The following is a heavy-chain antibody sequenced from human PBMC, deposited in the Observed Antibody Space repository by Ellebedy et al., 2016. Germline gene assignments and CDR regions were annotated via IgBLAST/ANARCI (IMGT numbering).Heavy chain of an antibody. Sequence: GGSLRLXXAASGFTFSNAWMSWVRQAPGKGLEWVGRIKSQPDGGTTDYAAPVKGRFTISRDDSKNTLYLQMNSLKTEDTAVYYCTAPQQYDFWSGYYKMVDNWGQGTLVTVSS. D-gene: IGHD3-3*01. CDR1: GFTFSNAW. V-gene: IGHV3-15*01. CDR3: TAPQQYDFWSGYYKMVDN. CDR2: IKSQPDGGTT. J-gene: IGHJ4*02.